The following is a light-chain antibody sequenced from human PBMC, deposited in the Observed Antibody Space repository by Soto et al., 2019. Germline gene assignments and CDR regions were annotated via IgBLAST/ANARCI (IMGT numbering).Light chain of an antibody. Sequence: EIVLTQSPGTLSLSPGESATLSCGASQSVSSSYLAWYQQKPGQAPRILIYGESSRATGIPDRFSGSGSGTDLTLTISRLEPEDFAVYYCQQYGSSPWTCGQGTKVDIK. V-gene: IGKV3-20*01. J-gene: IGKJ1*01. CDR3: QQYGSSPWT. CDR2: GES. CDR1: QSVSSSY.